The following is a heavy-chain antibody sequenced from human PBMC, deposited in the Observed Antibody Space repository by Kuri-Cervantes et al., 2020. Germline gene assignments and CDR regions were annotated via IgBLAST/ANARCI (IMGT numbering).Heavy chain of an antibody. CDR3: ARAAAYDFWSGTSPWFDP. J-gene: IGHJ5*02. V-gene: IGHV1-2*02. CDR2: INPNSGGT. Sequence: GESLKISCKASGYTFTGYYMHWVRQAPGQGLEWMGWINPNSGGTNYAQKFQGRVTMTRDTSISTAYMELSRLRSDDTAVYYCARAAAYDFWSGTSPWFDPWGQGTLVTVSS. CDR1: GYTFTGYY. D-gene: IGHD3-3*01.